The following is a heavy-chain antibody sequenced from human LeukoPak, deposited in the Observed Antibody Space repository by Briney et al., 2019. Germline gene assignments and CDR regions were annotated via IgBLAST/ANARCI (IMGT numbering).Heavy chain of an antibody. CDR3: ARGRALIWFGESSDYYFDY. Sequence: SETLSLTCGVSSEFVSGLYWGWIRQPPGKGLEWIGDINDSGTTKYNPTLKSRVTISIETSKNQFSLKLSSVTAADTAAYYCARGRALIWFGESSDYYFDYWGQGTLVTVSS. CDR2: INDSGTT. D-gene: IGHD3-10*01. CDR1: SEFVSGLY. J-gene: IGHJ4*02. V-gene: IGHV4-34*01.